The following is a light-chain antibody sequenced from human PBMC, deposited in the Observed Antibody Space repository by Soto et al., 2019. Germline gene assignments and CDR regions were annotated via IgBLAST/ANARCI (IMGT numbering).Light chain of an antibody. V-gene: IGKV3-15*01. CDR3: QQYNSWPRT. J-gene: IGKJ1*01. CDR2: GSS. CDR1: QSVSIY. Sequence: IVLTHSPATLSFSPGEIATLSFRAIQSVSIYLAWYQQKPGQAPRLLIFGSSTRAPGIPARFSASGSETEFTLTITTLQSEDFAVYYCQQYNSWPRTFGQGTKVDIK.